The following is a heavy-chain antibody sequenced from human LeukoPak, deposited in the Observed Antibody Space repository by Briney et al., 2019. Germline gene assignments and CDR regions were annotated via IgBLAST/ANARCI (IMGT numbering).Heavy chain of an antibody. Sequence: GGSLRLSCAASGFTFSSYAIHWVRQAPGKGLGWVAVISYDGSNKYYADSVKGRFTISRDNSKNTLYLQMNSLRAEDTAVYYCAAPGVPAATYYFDYWGQGTLVTVSS. J-gene: IGHJ4*02. CDR1: GFTFSSYA. V-gene: IGHV3-30-3*01. D-gene: IGHD2-2*01. CDR3: AAPGVPAATYYFDY. CDR2: ISYDGSNK.